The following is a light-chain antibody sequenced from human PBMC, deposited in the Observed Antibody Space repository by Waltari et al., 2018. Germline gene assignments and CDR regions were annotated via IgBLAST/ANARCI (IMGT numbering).Light chain of an antibody. Sequence: DIVMTQSPDSLAASLGERATISCKASQSVLYSSNNKNFLAWYLQKPGQPPKLLIYWASTRESGVPDRFSGSGSGTDFTLTISSLQAEDVAVYSCHQYYTSPFTFGPGTKVDIK. V-gene: IGKV4-1*01. J-gene: IGKJ3*01. CDR3: HQYYTSPFT. CDR1: QSVLYSSNNKNF. CDR2: WAS.